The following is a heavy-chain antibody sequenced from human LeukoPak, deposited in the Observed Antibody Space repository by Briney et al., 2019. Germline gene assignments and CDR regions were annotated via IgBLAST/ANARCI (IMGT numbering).Heavy chain of an antibody. CDR3: ARGGDGYNFLRWFDP. J-gene: IGHJ5*02. V-gene: IGHV4-59*04. Sequence: TSETLSLTCTVSGGSISSYYWSWIRQPAGKGLEWIGSMYHSGSTYYNPSLKSRVTISVDTAKNQFYLKLSSVTAADTAVYYCARGGDGYNFLRWFDPWGQGTLVTVSS. CDR2: MYHSGST. D-gene: IGHD5-24*01. CDR1: GGSISSYY.